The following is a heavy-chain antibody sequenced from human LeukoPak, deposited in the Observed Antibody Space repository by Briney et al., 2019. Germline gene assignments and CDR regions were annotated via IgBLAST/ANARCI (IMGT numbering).Heavy chain of an antibody. CDR3: ARKQEIGAAPLDN. CDR1: VFTFSKYP. CDR2: CSKNGGST. D-gene: IGHD4/OR15-4a*01. Sequence: GGPLTLSCAPCVFTFSKYPMSWLRQAPGKGLVWLPTCSKNGGSTFYADSVTGRFTNSRDSSKNTKYLQKNSLRGEDTAVYHCARKQEIGAAPLDNWGQGNLVTVSS. J-gene: IGHJ4*02. V-gene: IGHV3-23*01.